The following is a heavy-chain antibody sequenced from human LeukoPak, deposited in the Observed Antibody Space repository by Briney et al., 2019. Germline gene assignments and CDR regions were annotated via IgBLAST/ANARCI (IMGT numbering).Heavy chain of an antibody. J-gene: IGHJ5*02. D-gene: IGHD3-3*01. CDR1: GFTFSSYG. CDR2: IWYDGSNK. Sequence: PGGSLRLSCAASGFTFSSYGMHWVRQAPGKGLEWVAVIWYDGSNKYYADSVKGRFTISRDNSKNTLYLQMNSLRAEDTAVYYCARGSLSIGDFWSGYYSGWFDPWGRGTLVTVSS. V-gene: IGHV3-33*01. CDR3: ARGSLSIGDFWSGYYSGWFDP.